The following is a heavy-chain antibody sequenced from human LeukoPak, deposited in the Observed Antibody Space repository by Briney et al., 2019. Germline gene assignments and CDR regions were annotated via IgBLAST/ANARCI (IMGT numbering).Heavy chain of an antibody. Sequence: SETLSLTCAVSGYSISSGYYWGWIWQPPGKGLEWIGSIYHSGSTYYNPSLKSRVTISVDTSKNQFSLKLSSVTAADTAVYYCARYRYSGYDWRWFDPWGQGTLVTVSS. CDR1: GYSISSGYY. CDR3: ARYRYSGYDWRWFDP. CDR2: IYHSGST. V-gene: IGHV4-38-2*01. D-gene: IGHD5-12*01. J-gene: IGHJ5*02.